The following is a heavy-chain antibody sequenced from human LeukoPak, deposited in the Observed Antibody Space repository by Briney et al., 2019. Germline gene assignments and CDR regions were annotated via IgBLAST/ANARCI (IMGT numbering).Heavy chain of an antibody. Sequence: ASVKVSCKASGYTFTSYAMNWVRQAPGQGLEWMGWIIPIFGTANYAQKFQGRVTITTDESTSTAYMELSSLRSEDTAVYYCARDSRTIAARGDWFDPWGQGTLVTVSS. CDR2: IIPIFGTA. V-gene: IGHV1-69*05. CDR3: ARDSRTIAARGDWFDP. J-gene: IGHJ5*02. D-gene: IGHD6-6*01. CDR1: GYTFTSYA.